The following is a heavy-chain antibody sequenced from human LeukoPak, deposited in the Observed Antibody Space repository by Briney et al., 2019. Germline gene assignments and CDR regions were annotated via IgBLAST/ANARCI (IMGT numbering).Heavy chain of an antibody. CDR3: ASRYYYGSGSYYYDAFDI. CDR1: GGTFSSYA. Sequence: SVKVSCKASGGTFSSYAISWVRQAPGQGLEWMGGIIPIFGTANYAQRFQGRVTITTDESTSTAYMELSGLRSEDTAVYYCASRYYYGSGSYYYDAFDIWGQGTMVTVSS. CDR2: IIPIFGTA. V-gene: IGHV1-69*05. D-gene: IGHD3-10*01. J-gene: IGHJ3*02.